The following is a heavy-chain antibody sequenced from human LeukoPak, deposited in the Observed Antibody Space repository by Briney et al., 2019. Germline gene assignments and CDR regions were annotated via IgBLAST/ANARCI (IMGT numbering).Heavy chain of an antibody. CDR2: IFGSGGST. V-gene: IGHV3-23*01. Sequence: GGSLRLSCAASGFTFSSYAMYWVRHAPGKGLEWGSGIFGSGGSTHYADSVKGRFNIARDNSKNTVYLQMNSLRAEDTAVYYCAKTTTGYSSGRFPGWPVDYWGQGTLVTVSS. J-gene: IGHJ4*02. CDR3: AKTTTGYSSGRFPGWPVDY. CDR1: GFTFSSYA. D-gene: IGHD6-19*01.